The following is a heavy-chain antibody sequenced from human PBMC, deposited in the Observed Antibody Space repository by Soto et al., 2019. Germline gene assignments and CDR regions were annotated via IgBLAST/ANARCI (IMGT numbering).Heavy chain of an antibody. J-gene: IGHJ4*02. CDR1: GYSFTSYW. Sequence: GESLKISCKGSGYSFTSYWIGWVRQMPGKGLEWMGIIYPGDSDTRYSPSFQGQVTISADKSISTAYLQWSSLKASDTAMYYCARLKDDFWSSYYVGTFDYWGQGTLVTVSS. CDR2: IYPGDSDT. V-gene: IGHV5-51*01. CDR3: ARLKDDFWSSYYVGTFDY. D-gene: IGHD3-3*01.